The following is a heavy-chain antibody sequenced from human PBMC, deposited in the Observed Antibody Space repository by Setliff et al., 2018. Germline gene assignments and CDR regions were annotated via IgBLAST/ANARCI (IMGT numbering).Heavy chain of an antibody. CDR2: INPNSGGT. D-gene: IGHD3-3*01. CDR3: ARGPRITIFGVVSLSLYGMDV. Sequence: ASVKVSCKASGYTFTGYYMHWVRQAPGQGLEWMGWINPNSGGTNYAQKFQGWVTMTRDTSISTAYMELSRLRSDDTAVYYCARGPRITIFGVVSLSLYGMDVWGQGTTVTGSS. J-gene: IGHJ6*02. CDR1: GYTFTGYY. V-gene: IGHV1-2*04.